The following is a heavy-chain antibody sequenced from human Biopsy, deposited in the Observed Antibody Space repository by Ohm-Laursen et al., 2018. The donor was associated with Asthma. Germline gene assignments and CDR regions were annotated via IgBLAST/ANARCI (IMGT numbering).Heavy chain of an antibody. V-gene: IGHV3-23*01. Sequence: SLTLSCAAPGFNFGNYAMAWVRQAPGQGLEWVSTISGSSIIIHYGGSVEGRFTISRDNSKNTMYLVMNSLRPEDTAVYYCAKDFRGIAVAGDRGFDYWGQGTLVTVSS. CDR3: AKDFRGIAVAGDRGFDY. CDR1: GFNFGNYA. D-gene: IGHD6-19*01. J-gene: IGHJ4*02. CDR2: ISGSSIII.